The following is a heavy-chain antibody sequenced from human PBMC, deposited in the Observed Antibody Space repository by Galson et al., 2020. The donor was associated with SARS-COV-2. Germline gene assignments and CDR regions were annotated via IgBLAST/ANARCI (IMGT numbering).Heavy chain of an antibody. CDR3: ARGNYDVWRGYGSHRWVDP. J-gene: IGHJ5*02. CDR2: LIHSGSP. V-gene: IGHV4-34*01. Sequence: SEPLSLTCAVYGESFSGSYWSWSRQLPGKGLGWIGELIHSGSPNYNPSLKSPVTISVDTSKNKFSLKLSTVTAADTAVYYWARGNYDVWRGYGSHRWVDPGGQGTLVTVSS. CDR1: GESFSGSY. D-gene: IGHD3-3*01.